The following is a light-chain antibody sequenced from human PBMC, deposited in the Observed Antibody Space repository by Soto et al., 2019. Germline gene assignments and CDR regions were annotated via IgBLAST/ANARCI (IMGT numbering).Light chain of an antibody. CDR2: GAS. CDR1: QSVSSSY. J-gene: IGKJ1*01. V-gene: IGKV3-20*01. CDR3: QQYGSSPWT. Sequence: EIVLTQTPGTLSLPPGERATLSCRASQSVSSSYLAWYQQKPGQAPSPLIYGASSRAIGIPDRFSGSGSGTDFTLTISRLEPEDFAVYYCQQYGSSPWTSGQGTKVEIK.